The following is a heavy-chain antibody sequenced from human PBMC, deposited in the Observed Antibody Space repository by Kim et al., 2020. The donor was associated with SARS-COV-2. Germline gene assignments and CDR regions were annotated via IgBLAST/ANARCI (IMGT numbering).Heavy chain of an antibody. D-gene: IGHD1-26*01. V-gene: IGHV4-38-2*02. Sequence: SETLSLTCTVSGYSISSGYYWGWIRQPPGKGLEWIGSIYHSGSTYYNPSLKSRVTISVDTSKNQLSLKLSSVTAADTAVYYCARGLGIVGAKALDYWGQGTLVTVSS. CDR3: ARGLGIVGAKALDY. CDR2: IYHSGST. J-gene: IGHJ4*02. CDR1: GYSISSGYY.